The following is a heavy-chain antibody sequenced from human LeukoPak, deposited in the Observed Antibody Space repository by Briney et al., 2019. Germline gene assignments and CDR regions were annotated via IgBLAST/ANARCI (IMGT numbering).Heavy chain of an antibody. Sequence: GGSLRLSCAASGFTFSSYGMHWVRQAPGKGLEWVAVISYDGSNKYYADSVKGRFTISRDNSKNTLYLQMNSLRAEDTAVHYCAKERSQLSSGWYGYWGQGTLVTVSS. CDR2: ISYDGSNK. D-gene: IGHD6-19*01. CDR3: AKERSQLSSGWYGY. V-gene: IGHV3-30*18. J-gene: IGHJ4*02. CDR1: GFTFSSYG.